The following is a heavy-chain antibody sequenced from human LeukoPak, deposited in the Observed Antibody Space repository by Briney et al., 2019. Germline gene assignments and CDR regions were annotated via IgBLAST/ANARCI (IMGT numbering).Heavy chain of an antibody. Sequence: PGGSLRLSCAASGFTFNNYAMSWVRQAPGKGLEWVSGISGSGGSTYYADSVKGRFTISRDNSKNTLSLQMNSLRAEDTAVYYCAKVLLIVVDYFDYWGQGTLVTVSS. CDR1: GFTFNNYA. J-gene: IGHJ4*02. V-gene: IGHV3-23*01. CDR3: AKVLLIVVDYFDY. CDR2: ISGSGGST. D-gene: IGHD3-22*01.